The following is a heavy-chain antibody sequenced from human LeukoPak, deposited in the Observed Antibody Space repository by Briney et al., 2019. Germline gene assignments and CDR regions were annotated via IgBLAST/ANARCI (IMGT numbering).Heavy chain of an antibody. V-gene: IGHV3-33*01. J-gene: IGHJ4*02. D-gene: IGHD6-19*01. CDR1: GFTFSSYG. CDR3: ARGGPGGAIAVAGTSGFDY. Sequence: GRSLRLSCAASGFTFSSYGMHWVRQAPGKGLEWVAVIWYDGSNKYYADSVKGRFTISRDNSKNTLYLQMNSLRAEDTAVYYCARGGPGGAIAVAGTSGFDYWGQGTLVTVSS. CDR2: IWYDGSNK.